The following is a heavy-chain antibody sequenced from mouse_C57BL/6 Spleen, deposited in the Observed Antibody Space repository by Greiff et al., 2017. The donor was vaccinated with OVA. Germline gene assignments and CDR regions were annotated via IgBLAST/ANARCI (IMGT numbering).Heavy chain of an antibody. Sequence: QVQLQQSGAELARPGASVKMSCKASGYTFTSYTMHWVKQRPGQGLEWIGYINPSSGYTKYNQKFKDKATLTADKSSSTAYMQLSSLTSKDSAVYYCARSGGYNWYFDVWGTGTTVTVSS. CDR1: GYTFTSYT. D-gene: IGHD2-2*01. CDR2: INPSSGYT. CDR3: ARSGGYNWYFDV. V-gene: IGHV1-4*01. J-gene: IGHJ1*03.